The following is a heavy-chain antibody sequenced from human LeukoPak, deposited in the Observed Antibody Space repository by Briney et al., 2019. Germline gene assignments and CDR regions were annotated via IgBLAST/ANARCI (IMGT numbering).Heavy chain of an antibody. CDR2: INPNSGGT. Sequence: GASVKVSCKASGYTFTSYYMHWVRQAPGQGLEWMGWINPNSGGTNFAQKFQGRVTMTRDTSISTAYMELDRLTSGDTAIYYCARREFTPAGPGNYHYYYLDVWGKGTMLTVSS. D-gene: IGHD6-13*01. CDR1: GYTFTSYY. CDR3: ARREFTPAGPGNYHYYYLDV. V-gene: IGHV1-2*02. J-gene: IGHJ6*03.